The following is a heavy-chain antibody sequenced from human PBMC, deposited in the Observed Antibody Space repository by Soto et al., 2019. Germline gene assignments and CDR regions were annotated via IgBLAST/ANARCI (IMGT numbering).Heavy chain of an antibody. CDR3: TTDQSWQWLVRAPYYYYGMDV. CDR2: IKSKTDGGTT. CDR1: GFTFSNAW. D-gene: IGHD6-19*01. V-gene: IGHV3-15*07. J-gene: IGHJ6*02. Sequence: EVQLVESGGGLVKPGGSLRLSCAASGFTFSNAWMNWVRQAPGKGLEWVGRIKSKTDGGTTDYAAPVKGRFTISRDDSKNTLYLQMNSLKTEDTAVYYCTTDQSWQWLVRAPYYYYGMDVWGQGATVTVSS.